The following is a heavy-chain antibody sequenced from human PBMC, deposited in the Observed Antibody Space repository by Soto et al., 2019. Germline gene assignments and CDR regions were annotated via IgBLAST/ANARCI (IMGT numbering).Heavy chain of an antibody. D-gene: IGHD6-13*01. CDR3: ARDTLASYSSSWYLGTGPRRYWYFDL. Sequence: SETLSLTCTVSGGSISSGGYYWSWIRQHPGKGLEWIGYIYYSGSTYYNPSLKSRVTISVDTSKNQFSLKLSSVTAADTAVYYCARDTLASYSSSWYLGTGPRRYWYFDLWGRGTLVTVSS. CDR2: IYYSGST. V-gene: IGHV4-31*03. J-gene: IGHJ2*01. CDR1: GGSISSGGYY.